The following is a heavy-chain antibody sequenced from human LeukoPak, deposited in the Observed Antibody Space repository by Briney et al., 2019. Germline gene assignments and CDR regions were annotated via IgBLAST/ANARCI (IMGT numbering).Heavy chain of an antibody. D-gene: IGHD1-26*01. CDR2: MYTSGST. V-gene: IGHV4-4*07. Sequence: SETLSLTCTVSGGSISSYYWSWIRQPAGEGLEWIGRMYTSGSTNHNPSPKSRVTISVDTSKNQFSLKLSSVTAADTAVYYCARVVRLVGASYDALDIWGQGTMVTVSS. CDR1: GGSISSYY. J-gene: IGHJ3*02. CDR3: ARVVRLVGASYDALDI.